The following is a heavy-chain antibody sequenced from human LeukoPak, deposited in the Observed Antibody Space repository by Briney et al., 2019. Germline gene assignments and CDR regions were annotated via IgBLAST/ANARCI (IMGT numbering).Heavy chain of an antibody. J-gene: IGHJ6*03. CDR3: ARGRSGYSYCYYYMDV. V-gene: IGHV4-34*01. CDR2: INHSGST. CDR1: GGSFSGYY. D-gene: IGHD3-3*01. Sequence: PSETLSLTCAVYGGSFSGYYWSWIRQPPGKGLEWIGEINHSGSTNYNPSLKSRVTISVDTSKNQFSLKLSSVTAADTAVYYCARGRSGYSYCYYYMDVWGKGTTVTVSS.